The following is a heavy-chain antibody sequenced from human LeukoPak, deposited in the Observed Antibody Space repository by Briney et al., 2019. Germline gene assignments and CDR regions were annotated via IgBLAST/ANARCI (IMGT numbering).Heavy chain of an antibody. CDR3: AKSINFPRILGKSDAFSYFDY. J-gene: IGHJ4*02. CDR1: GFTFSSYA. Sequence: GGSLRLSCAASGFTFSSYAMSWVRQAPGKGLEWVSAISGSGGSTYYADSVKGRFTISRDNSKNTLYLQMNSLRAEDTAVYYCAKSINFPRILGKSDAFSYFDYWGQGTLVTVSS. CDR2: ISGSGGST. D-gene: IGHD3-3*02. V-gene: IGHV3-23*01.